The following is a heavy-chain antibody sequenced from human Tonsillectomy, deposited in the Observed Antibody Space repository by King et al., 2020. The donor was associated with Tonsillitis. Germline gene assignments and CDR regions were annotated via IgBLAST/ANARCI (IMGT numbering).Heavy chain of an antibody. CDR3: ARTAHYYDSSGYSSFYFDY. D-gene: IGHD3-22*01. J-gene: IGHJ4*02. V-gene: IGHV4-31*03. CDR1: GGSISSGGYY. Sequence: VQLQESGPGLVKPSQTLSLTCTVSGGSISSGGYYWSWIRQHPGKGLEWIGYIYYSGSTYYNPSLKRRVTISVDTSKNQFSLKLSSVTAADTAVYYCARTAHYYDSSGYSSFYFDYWGQGTLVTVSS. CDR2: IYYSGST.